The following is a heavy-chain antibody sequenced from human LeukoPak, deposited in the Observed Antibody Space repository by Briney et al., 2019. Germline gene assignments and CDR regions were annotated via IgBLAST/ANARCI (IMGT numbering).Heavy chain of an antibody. J-gene: IGHJ4*02. CDR1: GFTFSSYA. CDR2: ISGSGGSS. V-gene: IGHV3-23*01. CDR3: AKAGDSSSSPLFLD. Sequence: PGGSLRLSCAASGFTFSSYAMSWVRQASGKGLEGVSAISGSGGSSYYADSVKGRFTISRDNSKNTLYLQMNSLRAEDTAVYYCAKAGDSSSSPLFLDWGQGTLVTVSS. D-gene: IGHD6-6*01.